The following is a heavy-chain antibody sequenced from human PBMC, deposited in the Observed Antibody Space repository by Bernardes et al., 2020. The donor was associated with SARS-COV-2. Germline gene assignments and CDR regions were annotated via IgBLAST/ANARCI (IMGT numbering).Heavy chain of an antibody. J-gene: IGHJ6*02. CDR1: GLIFSDYA. Sequence: GGSLRLSCAVSGLIFSDYAMSWVRQAPGKGLEWVSGISYSGETTYNADSVKGRFTISRDNSKNTLYLQMSSLTADDTAVYYCAKEQGALSFFAMDVWGQGTTVTVSS. V-gene: IGHV3-23*01. CDR3: AKEQGALSFFAMDV. D-gene: IGHD2-15*01. CDR2: ISYSGETT.